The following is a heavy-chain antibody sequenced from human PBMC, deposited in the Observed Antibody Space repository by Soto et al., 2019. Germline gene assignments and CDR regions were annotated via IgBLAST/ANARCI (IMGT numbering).Heavy chain of an antibody. CDR1: GFTFSSYG. Sequence: QVQLVESGGGVVQPGRSLRLSCAASGFTFSSYGMHWVRQAPGKGLEWVAVIWYDGSNKYYADSVKGRFTISRDNSKNTLYLQMNSLRAEDTAVYYCARDFCSTTSWYRWGWYFDLWGRGTLVTVSS. V-gene: IGHV3-33*01. CDR2: IWYDGSNK. CDR3: ARDFCSTTSWYRWGWYFDL. D-gene: IGHD2-2*01. J-gene: IGHJ2*01.